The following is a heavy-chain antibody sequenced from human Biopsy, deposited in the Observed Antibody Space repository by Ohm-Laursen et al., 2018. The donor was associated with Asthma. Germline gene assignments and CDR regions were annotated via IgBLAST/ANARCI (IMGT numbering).Heavy chain of an antibody. CDR3: ARGDSSNWSHYYFDY. CDR1: GFAVSRDH. D-gene: IGHD3-22*01. CDR2: IYSGGTS. V-gene: IGHV3-53*01. Sequence: GSLRLSCAASGFAVSRDHMFWVRQAPGKGLEWVSVIYSGGTSHTADSVRGRFTISRDYSKNTLYLQMHSLRAEDTAVNYCARGDSSNWSHYYFDYWGQGTLVTVSS. J-gene: IGHJ4*02.